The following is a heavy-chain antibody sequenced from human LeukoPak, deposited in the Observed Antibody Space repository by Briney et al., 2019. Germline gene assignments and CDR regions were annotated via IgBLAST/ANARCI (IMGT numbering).Heavy chain of an antibody. D-gene: IGHD3-9*01. CDR2: MNPSSGDT. V-gene: IGHV1-8*01. J-gene: IGHJ6*03. CDR3: ARRVLLYDILTAYSHSYSYYMDV. Sequence: ASVKVSCKASAYTFSSYDINWVRQATGQGLEWMGWMNPSSGDTGYAQKCQGRVTMTRNTSISTAYMELSSLRSEDTAVYYCARRVLLYDILTAYSHSYSYYMDVWGRGTTVTISS. CDR1: AYTFSSYD.